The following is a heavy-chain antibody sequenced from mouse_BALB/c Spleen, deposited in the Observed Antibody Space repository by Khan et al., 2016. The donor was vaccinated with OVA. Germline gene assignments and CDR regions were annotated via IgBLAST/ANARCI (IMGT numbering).Heavy chain of an antibody. Sequence: QVQLQQSGAELARPGASVKMSCKASGYTFISYTIHWIKKRPGKGLEWIGYINPSNGYTNYNQKFKDKATLTTDKSSTTAYLQLSSLTSDDSAVYNCVRDGAYHRNDGWFAYWGQGTLVTVSA. V-gene: IGHV1-4*01. CDR3: VRDGAYHRNDGWFAY. J-gene: IGHJ3*01. CDR1: GYTFISYT. D-gene: IGHD2-14*01. CDR2: INPSNGYT.